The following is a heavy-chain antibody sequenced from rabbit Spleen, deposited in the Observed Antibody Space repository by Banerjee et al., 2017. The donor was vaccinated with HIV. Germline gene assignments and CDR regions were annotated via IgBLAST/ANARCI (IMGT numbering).Heavy chain of an antibody. D-gene: IGHD3-1*01. J-gene: IGHJ4*01. Sequence: QEQLVESGGGLVKPEGSLQLSCTASGFSFSNKAVMCWVRQAPGKGLQWIACINTYTARPVYATWAKGRFTISRTSSTTVTLQMTSLTAADTATYFCARDLATVVGWNFNLWGQGTLVTVS. V-gene: IGHV1S45*01. CDR3: ARDLATVVGWNFNL. CDR2: INTYTARP. CDR1: GFSFSNKAV.